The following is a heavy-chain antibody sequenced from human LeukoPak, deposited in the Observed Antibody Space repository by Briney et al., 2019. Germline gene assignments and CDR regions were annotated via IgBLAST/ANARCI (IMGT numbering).Heavy chain of an antibody. CDR3: ARDPGWEQWQNWFDP. CDR2: ISSSSSYI. V-gene: IGHV3-21*01. D-gene: IGHD6-19*01. CDR1: GFTFSSYS. J-gene: IGHJ5*02. Sequence: GGSLRLSCAASGFTFSSYSMNWVRQAPGKGLEWVSSISSSSSYIYYADLVKGRFTLSRDNGKNSLYLQMNSLRAEDTAVYYCARDPGWEQWQNWFDPWGQGTLVTVSS.